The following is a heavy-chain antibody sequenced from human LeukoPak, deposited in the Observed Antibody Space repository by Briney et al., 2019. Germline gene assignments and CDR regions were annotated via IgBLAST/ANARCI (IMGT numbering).Heavy chain of an antibody. CDR1: GGSISSYY. V-gene: IGHV4-59*08. Sequence: PSETLSLTCTVSGGSISSYYWSWIRQPPGKGLEWIGNIYYSGTTNYNPSLKSRVTISVDTSKNQFSLKLSSMSAADAAVYYRARRGYSGYDWDSWGQGTLVTVSS. D-gene: IGHD5-12*01. CDR2: IYYSGTT. CDR3: ARRGYSGYDWDS. J-gene: IGHJ5*01.